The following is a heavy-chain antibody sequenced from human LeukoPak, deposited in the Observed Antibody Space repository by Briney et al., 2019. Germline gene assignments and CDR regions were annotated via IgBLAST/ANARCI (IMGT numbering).Heavy chain of an antibody. J-gene: IGHJ4*02. CDR1: GFTFSSYA. D-gene: IGHD3-22*01. V-gene: IGHV3-23*01. CDR2: ISGSGGST. CDR3: ARDWRSDYYDSSGYFSY. Sequence: PGGSLRLSCAASGFTFSSYAMSWVRQAPGKGLEWVSAISGSGGSTYYADSVKGRFTISRDNSKNTLYLQMNSLRAEDTAVYYCARDWRSDYYDSSGYFSYWGQGTLVTVSS.